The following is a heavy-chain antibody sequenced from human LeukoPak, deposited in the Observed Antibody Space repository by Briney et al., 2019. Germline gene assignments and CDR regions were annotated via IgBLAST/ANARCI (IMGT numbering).Heavy chain of an antibody. Sequence: GGSLRLSCAASGFTFSSYSMNWVRQAPGKGLEWVSSISSSSSYIYYADSVKGRFTISRDNAKNSLYLKMNSLRAEDTAVYYCATGGSRNGYWRYWGQGTLVTVSS. D-gene: IGHD5-18*01. V-gene: IGHV3-21*01. J-gene: IGHJ4*02. CDR3: ATGGSRNGYWRY. CDR2: ISSSSSYI. CDR1: GFTFSSYS.